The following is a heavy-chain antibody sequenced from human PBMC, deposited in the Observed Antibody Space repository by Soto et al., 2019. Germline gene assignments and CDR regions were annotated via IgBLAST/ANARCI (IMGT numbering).Heavy chain of an antibody. Sequence: GSLRLSCAASGFTFSDYYMSWIRQAPGKGLEWVSYISSSGSTIYYADSVKGRFTISRDNAKNSLYLQMNSLRAEDTAVYYCARDKYYYGSGPTTRDYWGQGTLVTVSS. CDR2: ISSSGSTI. V-gene: IGHV3-11*01. CDR1: GFTFSDYY. CDR3: ARDKYYYGSGPTTRDY. D-gene: IGHD3-10*01. J-gene: IGHJ4*02.